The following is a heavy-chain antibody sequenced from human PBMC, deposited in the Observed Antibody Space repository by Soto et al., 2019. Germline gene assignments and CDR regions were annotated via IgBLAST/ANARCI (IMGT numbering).Heavy chain of an antibody. CDR1: GFTFSSYA. D-gene: IGHD5-18*01. CDR3: ARVSGWIQLWFYFDY. CDR2: ISGSGGST. J-gene: IGHJ4*02. V-gene: IGHV3-23*01. Sequence: PGGSLRLSCAASGFTFSSYAMSWVRQAPGKGLEWVSAISGSGGSTYYADAVKGRFTISRDNSKNTLYLQMNSLRAEDTAVSYCARVSGWIQLWFYFDYWGQGTLVTVSS.